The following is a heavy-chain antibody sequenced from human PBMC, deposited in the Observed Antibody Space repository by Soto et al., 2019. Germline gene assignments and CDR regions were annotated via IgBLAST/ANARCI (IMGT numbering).Heavy chain of an antibody. CDR2: IFSNDEK. CDR3: ARIPSGTAMVEYYFDY. Sequence: QVTLKESGPVLVNPTETLTLTCTVSGFSLSNARMGVSWIRQPPGKALEWLAHIFSNDEKSYSTSLKSRLTISKDTSTSQVVLTMTNMDPVDTATYYCARIPSGTAMVEYYFDYWGQGTLVTVSS. J-gene: IGHJ4*02. V-gene: IGHV2-26*01. CDR1: GFSLSNARMG. D-gene: IGHD5-18*01.